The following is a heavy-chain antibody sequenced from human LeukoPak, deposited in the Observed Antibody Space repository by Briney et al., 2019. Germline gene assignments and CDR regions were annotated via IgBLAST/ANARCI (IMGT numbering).Heavy chain of an antibody. J-gene: IGHJ5*02. CDR1: GSSISSYY. CDR2: IYYSGST. V-gene: IGHV4-59*01. D-gene: IGHD6-19*01. Sequence: PSETLSLTCTVSGSSISSYYWSWIRQPPGKGLEWIGYIYYSGSTNYNPSLKSRVTISVDTSKDQSSLKLSSVTAADTAVYYCARDRGQWLLNWFDPWGQGTLVTVSS. CDR3: ARDRGQWLLNWFDP.